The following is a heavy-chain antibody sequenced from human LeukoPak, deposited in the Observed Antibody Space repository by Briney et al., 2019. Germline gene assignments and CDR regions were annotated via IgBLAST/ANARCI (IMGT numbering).Heavy chain of an antibody. Sequence: GESLRISCKGSGYSFTSYWISWVRQMPGKGLEWMGRIDPSDSYTNYSPSFQGHVTISADKSISTAYLQWSSLKASDTAMYYCARHYHYDILTGYRKSGMDVRGKGTTVTVSS. V-gene: IGHV5-10-1*01. CDR1: GYSFTSYW. CDR3: ARHYHYDILTGYRKSGMDV. CDR2: IDPSDSYT. D-gene: IGHD3-9*01. J-gene: IGHJ6*04.